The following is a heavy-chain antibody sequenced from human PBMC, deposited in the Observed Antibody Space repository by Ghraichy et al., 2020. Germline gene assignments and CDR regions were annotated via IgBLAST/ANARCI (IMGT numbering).Heavy chain of an antibody. V-gene: IGHV4-31*03. CDR1: GDSISSGGYY. D-gene: IGHD3-22*01. CDR3: ARDPMAYDSSAYYVV. CDR2: IYHSGST. J-gene: IGHJ4*02. Sequence: SETLSLTCTVSGDSISSGGYYWSWIRQHPGKGLEWIGYIYHSGSTYYSPSLKSRVTISVDMSKNHFSLKLSSVTAADTAVYYCARDPMAYDSSAYYVVWGQGTLVTVSS.